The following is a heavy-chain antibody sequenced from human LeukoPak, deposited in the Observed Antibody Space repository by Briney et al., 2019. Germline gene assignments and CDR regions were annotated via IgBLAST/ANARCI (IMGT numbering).Heavy chain of an antibody. CDR2: IKQDGSEK. D-gene: IGHD5-18*01. J-gene: IGHJ4*02. CDR3: ASPGSVGDTGMPDY. V-gene: IGHV3-7*01. Sequence: GGSLRLSCAASGFIFSGYWMTWVRQAPGKGLEWVANIKQDGSEKYYVDSVKGRFTISRDNAKKSLYLHMNSLRAEDTAVYYCASPGSVGDTGMPDYWGLGTLVTVSP. CDR1: GFIFSGYW.